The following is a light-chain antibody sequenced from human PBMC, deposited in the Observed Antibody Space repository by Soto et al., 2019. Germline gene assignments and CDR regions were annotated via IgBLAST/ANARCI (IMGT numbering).Light chain of an antibody. CDR2: HAS. V-gene: IGKV1-5*01. CDR3: QQYNSYSEA. CDR1: QSISNW. J-gene: IGKJ5*01. Sequence: DIQMTHSLSTLPASVGDRVTITSRASQSISNWLAWYQQKPGTAPKVLSYHASNFQSGVPSRCSGTGFGTEFTLTISSLQADDVATYYCQQYNSYSEAFGQGTRLEIK.